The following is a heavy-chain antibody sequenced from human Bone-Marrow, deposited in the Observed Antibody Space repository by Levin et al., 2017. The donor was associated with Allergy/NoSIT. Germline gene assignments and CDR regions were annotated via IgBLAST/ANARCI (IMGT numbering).Heavy chain of an antibody. V-gene: IGHV1-18*01. J-gene: IGHJ1*01. Sequence: GESLKISCKASGYTFTSYGISWVRQAPGQGLEWMGWISAYNGNTNYAQKLQGRVTMTTDTSTSTAYMELRSLRSDDTAVYYCARGTRLYYGDYVSEYFQHWGQGTLVTVSS. CDR3: ARGTRLYYGDYVSEYFQH. D-gene: IGHD4-17*01. CDR2: ISAYNGNT. CDR1: GYTFTSYG.